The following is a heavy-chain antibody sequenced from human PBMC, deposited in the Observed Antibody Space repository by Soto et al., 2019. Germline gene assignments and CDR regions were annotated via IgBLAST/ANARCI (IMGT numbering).Heavy chain of an antibody. D-gene: IGHD6-19*01. CDR2: NIPSIGTS. V-gene: IGHV1-69*13. CDR1: GSKFRTYA. Sequence: SSVKVYCKASGSKFRTYALSWVRQAPGQGLEWMGQNIPSIGTSNYAQKFQGRVTITADDSTSTAYMELSSLRSEDTAVYFCARGRITVAGTAFGSAFDIWGQGTMVTVSS. CDR3: ARGRITVAGTAFGSAFDI. J-gene: IGHJ3*02.